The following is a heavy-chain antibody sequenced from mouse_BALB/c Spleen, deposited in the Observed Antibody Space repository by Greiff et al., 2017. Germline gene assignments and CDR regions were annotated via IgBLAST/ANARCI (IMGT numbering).Heavy chain of an antibody. CDR1: GDSITSGY. Sequence: DVKLQESGPSLVKPSQTLSLTCSVTGDSITSGYWNWIRKFPGNKLEYMGYISYSGSTYYNPSLKSRISITRDTSKNQYYLQLNSVTTEDTATYYCARYMGRDWYFDVWGAGTTVTVSS. CDR2: ISYSGST. D-gene: IGHD4-1*01. J-gene: IGHJ1*01. V-gene: IGHV3-8*02. CDR3: ARYMGRDWYFDV.